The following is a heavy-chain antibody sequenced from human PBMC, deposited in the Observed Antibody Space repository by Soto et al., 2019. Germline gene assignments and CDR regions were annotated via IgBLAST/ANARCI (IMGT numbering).Heavy chain of an antibody. V-gene: IGHV4-30-4*01. J-gene: IGHJ5*02. D-gene: IGHD6-13*01. CDR1: GRSISSGDYY. CDR2: ISYSGST. CDR3: ARGGSWSTYNWFDP. Sequence: QVQLQESGPGLVMPSQTLSLTCTVSGRSISSGDYYWSWIRPPPGKGLEGIGYISYSGSTYYNPALKSRVTMSVDTSRTQFSLRLSSVTAADTAVYYCARGGSWSTYNWFDPWGQGTLVTVSS.